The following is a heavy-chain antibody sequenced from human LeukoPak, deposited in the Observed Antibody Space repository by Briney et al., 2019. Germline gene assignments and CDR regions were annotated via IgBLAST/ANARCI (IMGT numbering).Heavy chain of an antibody. CDR2: IYSGGST. CDR3: ARDLETDISDAFDI. D-gene: IGHD3-9*01. V-gene: IGHV3-66*01. CDR1: GFTVSSNY. J-gene: IGHJ3*02. Sequence: TGGSLRLSCAASGFTVSSNYMSWVRQAPGKGLEWVSVIYSGGSTYYADSVKGRFTISRDNSKNTLYLQMNSLRAEDTAVYYCARDLETDISDAFDIWGQGTMVTVSS.